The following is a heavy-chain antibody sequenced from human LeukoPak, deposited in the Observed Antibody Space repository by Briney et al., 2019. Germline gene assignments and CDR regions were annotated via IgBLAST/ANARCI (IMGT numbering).Heavy chain of an antibody. CDR1: GCTFSSYA. J-gene: IGHJ4*02. CDR3: ARVGGYGSGSYYDY. V-gene: IGHV1-69*05. D-gene: IGHD3-10*01. Sequence: SAKVSCKASGCTFSSYAISWVRQAPGQGLEWMGGIIPIFGTANYAQKFQGRVTITTDESTSTAYMELSSLRSEDTAVYYCARVGGYGSGSYYDYWGQGTLVTVSS. CDR2: IIPIFGTA.